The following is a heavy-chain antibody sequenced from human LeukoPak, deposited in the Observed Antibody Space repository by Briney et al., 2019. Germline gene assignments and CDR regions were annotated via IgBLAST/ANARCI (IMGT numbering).Heavy chain of an antibody. CDR3: ARDYDSSGYNELHGALDI. Sequence: GGSLRLSCAASGFTFSSYAMSWVRQAPGKGLEWVSAISGSGGSTYYADSVKGRFTISRDNSKNTLYLQMNSLRAEDTAVYYCARDYDSSGYNELHGALDIWGQGTLVTVSS. CDR1: GFTFSSYA. D-gene: IGHD3-22*01. V-gene: IGHV3-23*01. J-gene: IGHJ3*02. CDR2: ISGSGGST.